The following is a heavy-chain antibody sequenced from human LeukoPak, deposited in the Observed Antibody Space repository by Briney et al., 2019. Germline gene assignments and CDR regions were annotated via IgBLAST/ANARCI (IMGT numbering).Heavy chain of an antibody. CDR1: GYNFSGYY. CDR3: ARSSYSYYFDY. J-gene: IGHJ4*02. CDR2: INPKTGGT. Sequence: ASVTVSRKSSGYNFSGYYIHWVRQAPGQGLEWMGWINPKTGGTNSAQKFQGRVTMTRDTSVSTAYMDLNRLKSDDTAVYYCARSSYSYYFDYWGQGTLVTVSS. V-gene: IGHV1-2*02. D-gene: IGHD3-10*01.